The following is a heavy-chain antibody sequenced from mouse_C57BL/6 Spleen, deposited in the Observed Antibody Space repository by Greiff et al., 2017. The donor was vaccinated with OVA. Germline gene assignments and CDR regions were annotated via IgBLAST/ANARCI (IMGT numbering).Heavy chain of an antibody. CDR3: ARESYDYLLRGFAY. D-gene: IGHD2-4*01. J-gene: IGHJ3*01. V-gene: IGHV1-61*01. Sequence: QQSCKASGYTFTSYWMDWVKQRPGQGLEWIGNIYPSDSETHYNQKFKDKATLTVDKSSSTAYMQLSSLTSEDSAVYYCARESYDYLLRGFAYWGQGTLVTVSA. CDR2: IYPSDSET. CDR1: GYTFTSYW.